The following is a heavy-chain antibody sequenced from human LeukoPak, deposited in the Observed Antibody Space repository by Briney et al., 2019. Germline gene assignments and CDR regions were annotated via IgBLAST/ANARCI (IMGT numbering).Heavy chain of an antibody. Sequence: SETLSLTCTVSGGSISSSSYYWGWIRQPPGKGLEWIGSIYYSGSTYYNPSLKSRVTISVDTSKNQFSLKLSSVAAAYTAVYYCARLEFVNIVVVPAAMHFDYWGQGTLVTVSS. CDR2: IYYSGST. J-gene: IGHJ4*02. V-gene: IGHV4-39*01. CDR1: GGSISSSSYY. D-gene: IGHD2-2*01. CDR3: ARLEFVNIVVVPAAMHFDY.